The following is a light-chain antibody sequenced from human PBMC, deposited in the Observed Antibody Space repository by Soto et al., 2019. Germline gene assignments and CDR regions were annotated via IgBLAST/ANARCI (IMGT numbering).Light chain of an antibody. CDR1: QIILSN. Sequence: EIVMTQSPATLSVSPGERVTLSCRASQIILSNLAWYQQKPGQAPRLLIYGASTRATGIPARFSGSGSGTEFTLTISSLQPDDFATYYCQQYNSYSFGQGTKVDIK. CDR3: QQYNSYS. V-gene: IGKV3-15*01. CDR2: GAS. J-gene: IGKJ1*01.